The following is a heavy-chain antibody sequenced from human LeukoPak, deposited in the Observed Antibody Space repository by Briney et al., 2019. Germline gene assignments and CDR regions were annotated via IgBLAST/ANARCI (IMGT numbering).Heavy chain of an antibody. V-gene: IGHV3-21*01. CDR2: ISSSGSYI. D-gene: IGHD6-19*01. J-gene: IGHJ4*02. CDR3: ARGGRRIAVAGTALDY. Sequence: PGGSLRLSCAASGFTFSSYSMNWVRQAPGKGLEWVSSISSSGSYIYYADSVKGRFTISRDNAKNSLYLQMNSLRAEDTAVYYCARGGRRIAVAGTALDYWGQGTLVTVSS. CDR1: GFTFSSYS.